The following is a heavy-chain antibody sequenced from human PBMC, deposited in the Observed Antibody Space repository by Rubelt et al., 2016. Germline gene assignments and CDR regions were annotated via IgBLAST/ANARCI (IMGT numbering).Heavy chain of an antibody. V-gene: IGHV3-15*01. CDR2: IKSKTDGGTT. CDR3: AGVKAVAGNHDY. D-gene: IGHD6-19*01. J-gene: IGHJ4*02. Sequence: RQAPGKGLEWVGRIKSKTDGGTTDYAAPVKGRFTISRDDSKNTLYLQMNSLKTEDTAVYYCAGVKAVAGNHDYWGQGTLVTVSS.